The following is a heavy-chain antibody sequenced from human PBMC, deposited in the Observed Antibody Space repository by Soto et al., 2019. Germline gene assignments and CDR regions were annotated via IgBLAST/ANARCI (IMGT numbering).Heavy chain of an antibody. V-gene: IGHV3-23*01. Sequence: LRLSCAPSGVTLRNYAKIWVRQAPGKGLEWVSAISGSGGSTYYADSVKGRFTISRDNSKNTLYLQMNSLRAEDTAVYYCAKPQITVTTNAFDIWGQRTMVTVSS. D-gene: IGHD4-17*01. CDR3: AKPQITVTTNAFDI. J-gene: IGHJ3*02. CDR1: GVTLRNYA. CDR2: ISGSGGST.